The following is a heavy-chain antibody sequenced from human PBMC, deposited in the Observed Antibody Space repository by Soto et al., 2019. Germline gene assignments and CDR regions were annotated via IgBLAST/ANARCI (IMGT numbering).Heavy chain of an antibody. V-gene: IGHV3-48*03. CDR1: RFTFSTYE. CDR3: VRYCSTTLCNGVATRTFDY. Sequence: GGSLRLSCVASRFTFSTYEMHWVRQAPGKGLEWVSYISSGGSTVYYADSVKGRFTISRDNTRNSLYLQMNSLRDEDTALYYCVRYCSTTLCNGVATRTFDYWGQGTLVTVSA. D-gene: IGHD2-2*01. J-gene: IGHJ4*02. CDR2: ISSGGSTV.